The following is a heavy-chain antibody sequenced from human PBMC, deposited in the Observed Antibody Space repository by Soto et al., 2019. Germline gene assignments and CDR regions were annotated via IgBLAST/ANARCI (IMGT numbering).Heavy chain of an antibody. D-gene: IGHD1-26*01. J-gene: IGHJ3*02. Sequence: GGSLRLSCAASGFTFSSYSMNWVRQAPGKGLEWVSSISSSSSYIYYADSVKGRFTISRDNAKNSLYLQMNSLRAEDTAVYYCATGGLDRVGATPKSNAFDIWGQGTMVTVSS. CDR2: ISSSSSYI. CDR1: GFTFSSYS. V-gene: IGHV3-21*01. CDR3: ATGGLDRVGATPKSNAFDI.